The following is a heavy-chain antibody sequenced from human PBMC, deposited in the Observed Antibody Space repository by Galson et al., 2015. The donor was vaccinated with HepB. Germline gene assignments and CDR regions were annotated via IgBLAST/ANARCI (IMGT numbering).Heavy chain of an antibody. J-gene: IGHJ5*02. CDR3: ARDIPEPFGVVIRDGGWFDP. Sequence: SLRLSCAASGFTFSSYWMSWVRQAPGKGLEWVANIKQDGSEKYYVDSVKGRFTISRDNAKNSLYLQMNSLRAEDTAVYYCARDIPEPFGVVIRDGGWFDPWGQGTLVTVSS. CDR1: GFTFSSYW. CDR2: IKQDGSEK. V-gene: IGHV3-7*01. D-gene: IGHD3-3*01.